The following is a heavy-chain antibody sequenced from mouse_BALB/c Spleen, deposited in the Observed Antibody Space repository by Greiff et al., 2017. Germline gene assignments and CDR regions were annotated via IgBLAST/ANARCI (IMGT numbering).Heavy chain of an antibody. CDR3: ARELPLAY. Sequence: QVQLQQSGPGLVAPSQSLSITCTVSGFSLTSYGVHWVRQPPGKGLEWLGVIWAGGSTNYNSALMSRLSISKDNSKSQVFLKMNSLQTDDTAMYYCARELPLAYWGQGTLVTVSA. CDR2: IWAGGST. V-gene: IGHV2-9*02. CDR1: GFSLTSYG. J-gene: IGHJ3*01.